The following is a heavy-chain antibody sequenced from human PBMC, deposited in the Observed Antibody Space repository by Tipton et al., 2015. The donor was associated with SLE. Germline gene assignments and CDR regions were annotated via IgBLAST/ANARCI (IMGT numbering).Heavy chain of an antibody. D-gene: IGHD2-15*01. Sequence: TLSLTCAVSGGSIGGYYWSWIRQPPGKGLEWIGYIYYSGSTKYNPSLKSRVTISVDTSKNRFSLKLSSVTAADTAVYYCARDWVAGYEGGAFDIWGQGTMVTVSS. J-gene: IGHJ3*02. V-gene: IGHV4-59*01. CDR2: IYYSGST. CDR1: GGSIGGYY. CDR3: ARDWVAGYEGGAFDI.